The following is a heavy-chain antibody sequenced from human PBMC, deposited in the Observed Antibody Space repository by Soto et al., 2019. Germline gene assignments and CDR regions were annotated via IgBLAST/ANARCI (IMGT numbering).Heavy chain of an antibody. V-gene: IGHV3-48*03. CDR1: GFTFSTFE. CDR2: IGSSGSTI. D-gene: IGHD6-6*01. Sequence: EVQLVDSGGGLVQPGGSLRLSCAASGFTFSTFEMNWVRQAPGKGLEWVSKIGSSGSTIWYADSVKGRFTISRDNAKNPLYPQMNSLRGDDTAVYYCARATYTSSYHFDSWGQGTLVTVSS. CDR3: ARATYTSSYHFDS. J-gene: IGHJ4*02.